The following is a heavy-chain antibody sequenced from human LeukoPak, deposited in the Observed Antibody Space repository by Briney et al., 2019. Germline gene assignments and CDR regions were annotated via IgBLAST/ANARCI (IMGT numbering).Heavy chain of an antibody. V-gene: IGHV7-4-1*02. CDR2: INTNTGNP. J-gene: IGHJ6*02. Sequence: ASVKVSRKASGYTFTSYAMNWVRQAPGQGLEWMGWINTNTGNPTYAQGFTGRFVFSLDTSVSTAYLQISSLKAEDTAVYYCARDAPRPFGYYYGMDVWGQGTTVTVSS. D-gene: IGHD3-3*01. CDR1: GYTFTSYA. CDR3: ARDAPRPFGYYYGMDV.